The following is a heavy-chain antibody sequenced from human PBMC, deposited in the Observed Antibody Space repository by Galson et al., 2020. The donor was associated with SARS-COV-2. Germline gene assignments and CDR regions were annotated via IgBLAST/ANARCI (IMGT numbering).Heavy chain of an antibody. CDR3: ARDGVVITFGGVIEVGLDY. Sequence: ASVKVSCKASGYAFTSYAMNWVRQAPGQGLEWMGWINTNTGNPTYAQGFTGRFVFSLDTSVSTAYLQISSLKAEDTAVYYCARDGVVITFGGVIEVGLDYWGQGTLVTVSS. V-gene: IGHV7-4-1*02. J-gene: IGHJ4*02. CDR2: INTNTGNP. D-gene: IGHD3-16*02. CDR1: GYAFTSYA.